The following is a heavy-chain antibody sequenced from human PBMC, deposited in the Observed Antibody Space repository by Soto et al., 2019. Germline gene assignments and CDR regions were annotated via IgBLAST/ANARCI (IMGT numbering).Heavy chain of an antibody. CDR2: IYYSGST. CDR3: ARQGCSSTSCPLDYYHYYMDV. J-gene: IGHJ6*03. CDR1: GGSISSSSYY. V-gene: IGHV4-39*01. Sequence: SETLSLTCTVSGGSISSSSYYWGWIRQPPGKGLEWIGSIYYSGSTYYNPSLKSRVTISVDTSKNQFSLKLSSVTAADTAVYYCARQGCSSTSCPLDYYHYYMDVWGKGTTVTVS. D-gene: IGHD2-2*01.